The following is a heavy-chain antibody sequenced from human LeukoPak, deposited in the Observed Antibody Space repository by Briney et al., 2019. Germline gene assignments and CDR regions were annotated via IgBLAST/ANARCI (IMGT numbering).Heavy chain of an antibody. J-gene: IGHJ4*02. Sequence: ASVKVSCKASGYTFTSYGISWARQAPGQGLEWMGWISAHNGNTNYAQKLQGRVTMTTDTSTSTAYMELRSLRSDDTAVYYCARDGAAMVRGVLDYWGQGTLVTVSS. D-gene: IGHD3-10*01. CDR3: ARDGAAMVRGVLDY. CDR1: GYTFTSYG. V-gene: IGHV1-18*01. CDR2: ISAHNGNT.